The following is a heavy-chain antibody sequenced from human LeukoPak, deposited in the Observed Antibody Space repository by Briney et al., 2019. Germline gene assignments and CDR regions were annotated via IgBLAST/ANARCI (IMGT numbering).Heavy chain of an antibody. V-gene: IGHV1-69*13. J-gene: IGHJ6*02. CDR2: IIPIFGTA. CDR1: GGTFSSYA. CDR3: ARDRGYSYDYYYYGMDV. Sequence: ASVKVSCKASGGTFSSYAISWVRQAPGQGLEWMGGIIPIFGTANYAQKFQGRVTITADESTSTAYMELSSLRSEDTAVYHCARDRGYSYDYYYYGMDVWGQGTTVTVSS. D-gene: IGHD5-18*01.